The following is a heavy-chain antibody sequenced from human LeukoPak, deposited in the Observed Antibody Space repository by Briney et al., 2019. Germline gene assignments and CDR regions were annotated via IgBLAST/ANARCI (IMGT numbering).Heavy chain of an antibody. CDR2: IISSCSTI. Sequence: GGSLRLSCAASGFTFSSYEMNWVRQAPGKGLEGVSYIISSCSTIYYADSVKGRFTISRDNAKNSLYLQMNSLRAEDTAVYYCARYGSGSYNYYYMDVWGKGTTVTISS. CDR1: GFTFSSYE. D-gene: IGHD3-10*01. CDR3: ARYGSGSYNYYYMDV. V-gene: IGHV3-48*03. J-gene: IGHJ6*03.